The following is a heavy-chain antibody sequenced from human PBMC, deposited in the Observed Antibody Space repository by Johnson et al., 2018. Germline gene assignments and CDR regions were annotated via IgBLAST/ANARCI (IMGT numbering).Heavy chain of an antibody. CDR2: IYNTGST. V-gene: IGHV4-39*01. J-gene: IGHJ4*02. D-gene: IGHD2-15*01. CDR3: ARRYCSGGSCPPSSTYYLDF. Sequence: QVQLQESGPGLVRPSETLSLTCTVSADSISSSSYYWGWVRQPPGKGLEWIGTIYNTGSTYYNPSLNSRDTLPVDRSKSQFSLKGTSVTAVDTAVYYCARRYCSGGSCPPSSTYYLDFWGQGTLVTVS. CDR1: ADSISSSSYY.